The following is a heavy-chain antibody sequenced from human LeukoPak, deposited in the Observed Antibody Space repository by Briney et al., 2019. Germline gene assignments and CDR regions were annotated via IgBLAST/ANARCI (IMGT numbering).Heavy chain of an antibody. CDR3: ARKRWLQSEVDY. V-gene: IGHV3-66*01. Sequence: GGSLRLPCAVSGFTVSSNYMCRVRQAPGKGLEWVSIIYTGGTTYYADSVKGRFTISRDNSENKAYLQMNSLRGEDTAVYYCARKRWLQSEVDYWGQGTLVTVSS. J-gene: IGHJ4*02. D-gene: IGHD5-12*01. CDR1: GFTVSSNY. CDR2: IYTGGTT.